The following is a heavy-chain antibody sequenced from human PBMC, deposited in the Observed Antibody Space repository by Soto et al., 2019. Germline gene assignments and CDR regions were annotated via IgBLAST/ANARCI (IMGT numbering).Heavy chain of an antibody. CDR1: GDSVSSNSAA. Sequence: QVQLQQSGPGLVKPSQTLSLTCAISGDSVSSNSAAWNWIRQSPSRGLEWLGRTYYRSKWCNDYAVSVRSRTTINPGTSKHQFSLQLNSVTPEDTAVYYCARGWAARTRGNSPTVDPWGQGTLVTVSS. CDR2: TYYRSKWCN. V-gene: IGHV6-1*01. J-gene: IGHJ5*02. D-gene: IGHD3-10*01. CDR3: ARGWAARTRGNSPTVDP.